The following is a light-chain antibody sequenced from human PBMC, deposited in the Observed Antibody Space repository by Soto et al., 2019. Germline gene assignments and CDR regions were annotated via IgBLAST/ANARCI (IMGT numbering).Light chain of an antibody. Sequence: DIQMTQSPSTLSASVGDRVTITCRASQSISNWLAWYQQKPGKAPKLLIYRASALERGVPSRFTGSGSGTEFTLPISSLQPDDFAIYFCQQYNTDSHTFGQGTKLEIK. CDR1: QSISNW. CDR2: RAS. J-gene: IGKJ2*01. V-gene: IGKV1-5*03. CDR3: QQYNTDSHT.